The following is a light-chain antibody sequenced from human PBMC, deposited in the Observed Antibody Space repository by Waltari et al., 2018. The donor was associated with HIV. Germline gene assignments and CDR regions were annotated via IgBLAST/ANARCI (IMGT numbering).Light chain of an antibody. CDR2: DVT. V-gene: IGLV2-11*01. CDR1: RRDVGGYNS. CDR3: CSYAGSYTFV. Sequence: QSPLTQPRSVSGSPGQSVAISCTGTRRDVGGYNSVSWYQQHPGKALKLMIYDVTKRPSGVPDRFSGSKSGNTASLTISGLQAEDEADYYCCSYAGSYTFVFGGGTKLTVL. J-gene: IGLJ3*02.